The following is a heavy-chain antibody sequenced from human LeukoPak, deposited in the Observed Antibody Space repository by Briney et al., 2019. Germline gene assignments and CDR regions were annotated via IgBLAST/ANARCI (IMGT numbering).Heavy chain of an antibody. CDR3: ARVRERYYDFWSGSSRYYFDY. V-gene: IGHV4-30-4*08. J-gene: IGHJ4*02. Sequence: SQTLSLTCTVSGGSISSGDYYWSWIRQPPGKGLEWTGYIYYSGSTYYNPSLKSRVTISVDTSKNQFSLKLSSVTAADTAVYYCARVRERYYDFWSGSSRYYFDYWGQGTLVTVSS. D-gene: IGHD3-3*01. CDR2: IYYSGST. CDR1: GGSISSGDYY.